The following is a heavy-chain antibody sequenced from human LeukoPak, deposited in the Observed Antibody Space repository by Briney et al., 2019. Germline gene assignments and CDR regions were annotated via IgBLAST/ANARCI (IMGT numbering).Heavy chain of an antibody. D-gene: IGHD6-13*01. V-gene: IGHV1-46*01. CDR3: ARSTSSSWYPHLDY. CDR2: INPSGGST. CDR1: GFTFSSYG. J-gene: IGHJ4*02. Sequence: PGGSLRLSCAASGFTFSSYGMHWVRQAPGQGLEWMGIINPSGGSTSYAQKFQGRVTMTRDTSTSTVYMELSSLRSEDTAVYYCARSTSSSWYPHLDYWGQGTLVTVSS.